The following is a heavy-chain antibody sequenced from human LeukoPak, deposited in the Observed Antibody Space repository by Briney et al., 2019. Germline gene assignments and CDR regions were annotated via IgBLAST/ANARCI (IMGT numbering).Heavy chain of an antibody. D-gene: IGHD5-12*01. CDR2: ISAYNGNT. J-gene: IGHJ6*02. CDR3: ARDLKRGVATGMDV. CDR1: GYTFTSYG. Sequence: EASVKVSCKASGYTFTSYGISWVRQAPGQGLEWMGWISAYNGNTNYAQKLQGRVTMTTDTSTSTAYMELRSLRSDDTAVYYCARDLKRGVATGMDVWGQGTPVTVSS. V-gene: IGHV1-18*01.